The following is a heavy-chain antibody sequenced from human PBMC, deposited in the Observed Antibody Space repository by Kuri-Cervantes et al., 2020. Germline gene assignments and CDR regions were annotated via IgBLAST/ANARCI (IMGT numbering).Heavy chain of an antibody. CDR2: IMWSGDTI. CDR1: GFTFDGHA. Sequence: GGSLRLSCAASGFTFDGHAMHWVRQAPGKGLEWVSGIMWSGDTIDYADSVKGRFTISRDNSKNTVYLQMNSLRVEDTAQYYCAKILAEVENYWYGLDVWGQGTTVTVSS. V-gene: IGHV3-9*01. D-gene: IGHD2-8*02. J-gene: IGHJ6*02. CDR3: AKILAEVENYWYGLDV.